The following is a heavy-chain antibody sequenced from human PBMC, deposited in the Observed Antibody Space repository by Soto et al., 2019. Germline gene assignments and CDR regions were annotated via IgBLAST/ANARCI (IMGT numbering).Heavy chain of an antibody. J-gene: IGHJ4*02. CDR1: GFSLTTNAVA. CDR3: ARRYGPYYFHS. D-gene: IGHD4-17*01. Sequence: QITLKESGPTLVKPTQTLTLTCTFSGFSLTTNAVAVGWIRQPPGKALEWLAIIYGSDDKFYSPSLKSRLTIPKDTSANPVVLTKTNMVPVDTAPYYCARRYGPYYFHSWGQGTLVTVSS. CDR2: IYGSDDK. V-gene: IGHV2-5*01.